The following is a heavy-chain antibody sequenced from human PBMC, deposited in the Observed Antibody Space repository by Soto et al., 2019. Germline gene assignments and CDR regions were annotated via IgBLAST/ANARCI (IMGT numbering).Heavy chain of an antibody. J-gene: IGHJ5*02. D-gene: IGHD2-2*01. CDR3: ARGCSSTSCYVGANWFDP. V-gene: IGHV3-74*01. Sequence: EVQLVESGGGLVQPGGSLRLSCAASGFTFSSYWMHWVRQAPGKGLVWVSRINSDGSSTSYADSVKGRFTISRDNAKNTLYLQMYRLRAEDTAVYYWARGCSSTSCYVGANWFDPWGQGTLVIVSS. CDR1: GFTFSSYW. CDR2: INSDGSST.